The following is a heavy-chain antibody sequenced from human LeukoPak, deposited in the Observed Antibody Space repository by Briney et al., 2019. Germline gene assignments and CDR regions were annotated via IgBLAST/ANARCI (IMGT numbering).Heavy chain of an antibody. CDR2: INHSGST. J-gene: IGHJ4*02. Sequence: SETLSLTCAVYGGSFSGYYWSWIRQPPGKGLEWIGEINHSGSTNYYPSLKSRVTISVDTSKNQFSLKLSSVTAADTAVYYCARVPSPGYSSGWYYFDYWGQGTLVTVSS. CDR1: GGSFSGYY. D-gene: IGHD6-19*01. V-gene: IGHV4-34*01. CDR3: ARVPSPGYSSGWYYFDY.